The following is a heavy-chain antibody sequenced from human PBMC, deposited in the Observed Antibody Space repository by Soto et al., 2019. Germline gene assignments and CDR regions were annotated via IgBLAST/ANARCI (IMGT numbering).Heavy chain of an antibody. CDR2: IYYSGST. D-gene: IGHD1-20*01. CDR1: GGSISSGDYY. CDR3: ARVRHINAFDI. V-gene: IGHV4-30-4*01. Sequence: TLSLTCTVSGGSISSGDYYWSWIRQPPGKGLEWIGYIYYSGSTYYNPSLKSRVTISVDTSKNQFSLKLSSVTAADTAVYYCARVRHINAFDIWGQGTMVTVSS. J-gene: IGHJ3*02.